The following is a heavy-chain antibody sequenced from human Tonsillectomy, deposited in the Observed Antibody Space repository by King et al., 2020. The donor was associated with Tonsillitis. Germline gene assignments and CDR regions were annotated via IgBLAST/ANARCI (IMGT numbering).Heavy chain of an antibody. CDR2: IYYSGST. D-gene: IGHD1-1*01. CDR1: GGSISSYY. V-gene: IGHV4-59*01. CDR3: AREISLADAFDI. J-gene: IGHJ3*02. Sequence: VQLQESGPGLVKPSETLSLTCTFSGGSISSYYWSLILQPPGKGLEWIGYIYYSGSTNYTPPLKSRVTMSVDTSKSQFSLKLSSVTAADTAVYYCAREISLADAFDIWGQGTMVTVSS.